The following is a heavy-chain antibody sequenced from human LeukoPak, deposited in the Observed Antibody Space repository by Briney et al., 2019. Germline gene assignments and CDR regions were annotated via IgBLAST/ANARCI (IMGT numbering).Heavy chain of an antibody. CDR2: IYHSGST. V-gene: IGHV4-38-2*02. CDR3: ARALFQDY. CDR1: GYSISSGYY. D-gene: IGHD3-10*01. Sequence: PSETLSLTCTVSGYSISSGYYWGWIRPPPGKGLEWTGSIYHSGSTYYNPSLKSRVTISVDTSKNQFSLKLSSVTAADTAVYYCARALFQDYWGQGTLVTVSS. J-gene: IGHJ4*02.